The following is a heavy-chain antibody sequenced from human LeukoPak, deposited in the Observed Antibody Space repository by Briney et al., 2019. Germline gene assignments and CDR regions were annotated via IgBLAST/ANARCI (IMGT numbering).Heavy chain of an antibody. CDR3: ARVGYYYDSSGYANWFDP. Sequence: ASVKVSCKASGYTFTGYYMHWVRQAPGQGLEWMGWINPNSGGTNHAQKFQGRVTMTRDTSISTAYMELSRLRSDDTAVYYCARVGYYYDSSGYANWFDPWGQGTLVTVSS. CDR1: GYTFTGYY. CDR2: INPNSGGT. D-gene: IGHD3-22*01. V-gene: IGHV1-2*02. J-gene: IGHJ5*02.